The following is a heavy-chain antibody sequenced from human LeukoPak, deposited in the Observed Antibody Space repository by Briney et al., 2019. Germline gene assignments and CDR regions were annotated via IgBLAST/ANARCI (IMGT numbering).Heavy chain of an antibody. Sequence: WASVKVSCKASGYTFTSYDINWVRQATGQGLEWMGWMNPNSGNTGYAQKFQGRVTMTRNTSISTAYMELSSLRSEDTAVYYCARLGVPAAIWPFGSYYYYYGMDVWGQGTTVTVSS. J-gene: IGHJ6*02. V-gene: IGHV1-8*01. CDR3: ARLGVPAAIWPFGSYYYYYGMDV. CDR2: MNPNSGNT. CDR1: GYTFTSYD. D-gene: IGHD2-2*01.